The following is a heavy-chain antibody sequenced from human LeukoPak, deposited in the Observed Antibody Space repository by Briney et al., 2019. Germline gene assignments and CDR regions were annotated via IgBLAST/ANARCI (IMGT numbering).Heavy chain of an antibody. CDR3: ARYAYDSIGYYSFDY. V-gene: IGHV4-61*02. D-gene: IGHD3-22*01. CDR1: GGSISSGNYY. Sequence: SETLSLTCTVSGGSISSGNYYWSWIRQPAGKGLEWIGRIYTSGSTNYNPSLKSRVTISVDTSKNQFSLKLSSVTAADTAVYYCARYAYDSIGYYSFDYWGQGTLVTVSS. J-gene: IGHJ4*02. CDR2: IYTSGST.